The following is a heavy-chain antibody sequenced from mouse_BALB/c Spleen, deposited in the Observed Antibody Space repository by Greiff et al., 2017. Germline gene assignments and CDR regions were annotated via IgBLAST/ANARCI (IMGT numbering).Heavy chain of an antibody. Sequence: EVQLQQSGAELVKPGASVKLSCTASGFNIKDTYMHWVKQRPEQGLEWIGRLDPANGNTKYDPKFQGKTTIPADTSSNTAYLQLSSLTSEDTAVYYCALYDKEAYYALEYWGEGTSVTVAS. CDR1: GFNIKDTY. V-gene: IGHV14-3*02. J-gene: IGHJ4*01. D-gene: IGHD2-12*01. CDR3: ALYDKEAYYALEY. CDR2: LDPANGNT.